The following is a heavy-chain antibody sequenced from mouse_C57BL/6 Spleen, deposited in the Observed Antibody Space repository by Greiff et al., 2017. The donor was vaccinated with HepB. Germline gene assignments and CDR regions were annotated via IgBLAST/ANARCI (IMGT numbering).Heavy chain of an antibody. CDR2: ISDGGSYT. CDR3: ARRGTIRYYFDY. CDR1: GFTFSSYA. J-gene: IGHJ2*01. D-gene: IGHD1-1*02. Sequence: EVQWVESGGGLVKPGGSLKLSCAASGFTFSSYAMSWVRQTPEKRLEWVATISDGGSYTYYPDNVKGRFTISRDNAKNNLYLQMSHLKSEDTAMYYCARRGTIRYYFDYWGQGTTLTVSS. V-gene: IGHV5-4*01.